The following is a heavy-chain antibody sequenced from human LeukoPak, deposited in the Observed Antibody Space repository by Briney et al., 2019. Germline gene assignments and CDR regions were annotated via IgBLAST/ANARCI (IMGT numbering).Heavy chain of an antibody. CDR2: ISYDGSNK. CDR3: AKDSGYCSSTSCYYFDY. V-gene: IGHV3-30*18. CDR1: GFTFSSYG. D-gene: IGHD2-2*01. Sequence: AGGSLRLSCAASGFTFSSYGMHWVRQAPGKGLEWVAVISYDGSNKYYADSVKGRFTISRDNSKNTLYLQMNSLRAEDTAVYYCAKDSGYCSSTSCYYFDYWGQGTLVTVSS. J-gene: IGHJ4*02.